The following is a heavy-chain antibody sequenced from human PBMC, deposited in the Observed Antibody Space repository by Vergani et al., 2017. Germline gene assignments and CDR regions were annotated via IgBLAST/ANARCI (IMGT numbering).Heavy chain of an antibody. CDR2: INTTTGNP. D-gene: IGHD3-22*01. J-gene: IGHJ4*02. CDR3: ARVLNGYDSCGSLGN. CDR1: GYTFTNYP. Sequence: QVQLLQSGSELKKPGASVRISCEASGYTFTNYPLIWVRQAPGQGLEFMGWINTTTGNPTYAQGFTGRFVFSLDTSVTAAYLQINSLKAEDSALYYCARVLNGYDSCGSLGNWGQGTLLTVSS. V-gene: IGHV7-4-1*02.